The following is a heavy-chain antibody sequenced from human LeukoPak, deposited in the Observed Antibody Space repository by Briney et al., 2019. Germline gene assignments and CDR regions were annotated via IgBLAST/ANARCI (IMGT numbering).Heavy chain of an antibody. CDR3: ARGTYDSSGPTAAHFDY. Sequence: PSETLSLTCAVYGGSFCGYYWSWIRQPPGKGLEWIGEINHSGSTNYNPSLKSRVTISVDTSKNQFSLKLSSVTAADTAVYYCARGTYDSSGPTAAHFDYWGQGTLVTVSS. V-gene: IGHV4-34*01. D-gene: IGHD3-22*01. CDR1: GGSFCGYY. CDR2: INHSGST. J-gene: IGHJ4*02.